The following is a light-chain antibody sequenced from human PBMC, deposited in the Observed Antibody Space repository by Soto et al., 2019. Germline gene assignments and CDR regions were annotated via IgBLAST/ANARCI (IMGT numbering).Light chain of an antibody. CDR3: QQSYTIPQT. J-gene: IGKJ1*01. CDR1: QSISTH. Sequence: IQMTQSPSSLSASIGDRVTITCLASQSISTHLNWYQQKPGKAPRVLIYAGSTLPSGVPSRFSASGSGTDFTLAISGLQPADIATYYCQQSYTIPQTFGQGTKVDIK. V-gene: IGKV1-39*01. CDR2: AGS.